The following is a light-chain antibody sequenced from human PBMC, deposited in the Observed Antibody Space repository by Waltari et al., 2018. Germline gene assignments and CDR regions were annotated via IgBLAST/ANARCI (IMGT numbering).Light chain of an antibody. CDR3: RQRTNWVTT. Sequence: EIELTQSPATLSLSPGERATLSCRATESVSSYLAWYQQKPGQAPRLLIYDASNRAAGIPARFSGSGYGTDFTLTISSLEPEDFAIYYCRQRTNWVTTFGQGTRLDIK. CDR1: ESVSSY. V-gene: IGKV3-11*01. J-gene: IGKJ5*01. CDR2: DAS.